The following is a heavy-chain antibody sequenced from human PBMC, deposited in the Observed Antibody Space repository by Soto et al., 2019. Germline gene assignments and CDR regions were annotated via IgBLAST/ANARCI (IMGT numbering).Heavy chain of an antibody. Sequence: RLSCVASGFSISNYEMNWVRQAPVKGLEWVSYISGSGSTVYYADSVKGRFTISRDNAKNSVYLQINTLRVEDTAIYYCARNPSGQWVVPLYCDLWGQGTLVTVSS. CDR1: GFSISNYE. CDR3: ARNPSGQWVVPLYCDL. CDR2: ISGSGSTV. D-gene: IGHD6-19*01. J-gene: IGHJ4*02. V-gene: IGHV3-48*03.